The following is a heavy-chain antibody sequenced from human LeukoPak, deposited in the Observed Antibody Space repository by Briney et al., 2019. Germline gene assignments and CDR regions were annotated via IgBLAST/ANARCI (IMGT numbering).Heavy chain of an antibody. V-gene: IGHV3-23*01. D-gene: IGHD6-19*01. Sequence: GGSLRLSCAASELTFSTYAISWVRQAPGMGLEWVSTISGGGSSTYYADSVKGRFTISRDNSKSTLYVQMNSLRAEDTAVYYCAKMRGAYSCGRRDFGYWGQGTLVTVSS. CDR3: AKMRGAYSCGRRDFGY. CDR1: ELTFSTYA. J-gene: IGHJ4*02. CDR2: ISGGGSST.